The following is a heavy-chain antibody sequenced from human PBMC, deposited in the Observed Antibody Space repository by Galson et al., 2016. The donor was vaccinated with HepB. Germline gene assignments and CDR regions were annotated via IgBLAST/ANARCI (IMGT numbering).Heavy chain of an antibody. CDR3: ARDCSSTSRDYYYFYMGV. J-gene: IGHJ6*03. V-gene: IGHV4-31*03. CDR2: IFYTGTA. D-gene: IGHD2-2*01. Sequence: TLSLTCSVSGGSISSAGYYWTWIRQLPGKGLEWIGHIFYTGTAYYNPSLESRVSISVDTSNNQFSLNLTSVNAADPAVYFCARDCSSTSRDYYYFYMGVWGRGTTVTVSS. CDR1: GGSISSAGYY.